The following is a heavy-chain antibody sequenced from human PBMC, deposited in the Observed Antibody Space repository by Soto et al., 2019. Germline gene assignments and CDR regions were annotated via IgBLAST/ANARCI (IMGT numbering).Heavy chain of an antibody. CDR3: AKGGSLLFGELSIDY. CDR2: INAGNGYT. V-gene: IGHV1-3*01. CDR1: GYTFTSYA. J-gene: IGHJ4*02. D-gene: IGHD3-10*01. Sequence: QVQLVQSGAEVRKPGASVKVSCKASGYTFTSYAMHWVRQAPGQRLEWMGWINAGNGYTKYSQKFQGRVTLTRDTSASTAYMELSSLRSEDTAVYYCAKGGSLLFGELSIDYWGQGTLVTVSS.